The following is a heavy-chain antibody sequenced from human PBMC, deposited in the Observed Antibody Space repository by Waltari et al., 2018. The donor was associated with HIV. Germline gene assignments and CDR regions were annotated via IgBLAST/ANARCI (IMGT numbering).Heavy chain of an antibody. CDR3: ARDWGSSSERDYYYGMDV. J-gene: IGHJ6*02. CDR2: ISSSSSYI. CDR1: GFTFSSYS. V-gene: IGHV3-21*01. D-gene: IGHD6-6*01. Sequence: EVQLVESGGGLVKPGGSLRLSCAASGFTFSSYSMNWVRQAPGKGLEWVSSISSSSSYIYYADSVKGRFTISRDNAKNSLYLQMNSLRAEDTAVYYCARDWGSSSERDYYYGMDVWGQGTTVTVSS.